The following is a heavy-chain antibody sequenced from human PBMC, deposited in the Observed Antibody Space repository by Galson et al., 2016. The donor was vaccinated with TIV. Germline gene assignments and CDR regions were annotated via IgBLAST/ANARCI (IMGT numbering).Heavy chain of an antibody. CDR1: GGAFISHG. CDR2: IIPIFGLA. D-gene: IGHD4-17*01. J-gene: IGHJ4*02. CDR3: ARGGSTVTRPFDY. V-gene: IGHV1-69*13. Sequence: SVKVSCKASGGAFISHGISWVRQAPGQGLEWMGGIIPIFGLANYAQKFQGRVTITADDSTRTAYMELNSLRFDDTAVYYCARGGSTVTRPFDYWGQGTLVTVSS.